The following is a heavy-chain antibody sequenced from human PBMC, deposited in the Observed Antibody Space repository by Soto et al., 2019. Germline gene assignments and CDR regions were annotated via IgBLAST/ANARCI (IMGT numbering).Heavy chain of an antibody. CDR2: ISSTSRYI. Sequence: EVQLVESGGGLVKPGGSLRVSCVDSGFTFSNYSMNWVRQAPGKGLEWVSSISSTSRYIYYADSVKGRFTISRDNAKKSLYLQMNSLRVEVTAVYYCARGLSSGWFDYWGQGTLVTVSS. J-gene: IGHJ5*01. CDR1: GFTFSNYS. CDR3: ARGLSSGWFDY. V-gene: IGHV3-21*01. D-gene: IGHD6-19*01.